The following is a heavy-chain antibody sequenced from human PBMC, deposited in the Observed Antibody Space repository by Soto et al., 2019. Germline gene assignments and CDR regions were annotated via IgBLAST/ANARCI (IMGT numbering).Heavy chain of an antibody. Sequence: SETLSLTCTVSGGSISSSSYYWGWIRQPPGKGLEWIGSIYYSGSTYYNPSLKSRVTISVDTSKNQFSLKLSSVTAADTAVYYCARLLKQLVAFDIWGQGTMVTVSS. D-gene: IGHD6-6*01. V-gene: IGHV4-39*01. CDR2: IYYSGST. CDR1: GGSISSSSYY. J-gene: IGHJ3*02. CDR3: ARLLKQLVAFDI.